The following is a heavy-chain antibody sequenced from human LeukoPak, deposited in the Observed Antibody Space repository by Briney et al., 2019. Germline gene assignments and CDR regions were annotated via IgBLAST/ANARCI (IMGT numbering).Heavy chain of an antibody. V-gene: IGHV3-7*01. CDR3: TRDQNFYGSGRGFDP. CDR2: IKQDGSEK. CDR1: GFTFSSYW. D-gene: IGHD3-10*01. J-gene: IGHJ5*02. Sequence: GGSLRLSCAASGFTFSSYWMSWVRQAPGKGLEWVANIKQDGSEKYYVDSVKGRFTISRDNAKNSLYLQMNSLRAEDTAIYYCTRDQNFYGSGRGFDPWGQGTLVTVSS.